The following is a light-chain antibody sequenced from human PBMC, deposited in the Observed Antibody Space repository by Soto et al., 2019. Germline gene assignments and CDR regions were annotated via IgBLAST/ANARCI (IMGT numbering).Light chain of an antibody. CDR1: QNINKY. V-gene: IGKV1-39*01. Sequence: DIPMTQSPSSLSASEGDRVTITCRASQNINKYLNWYQRKPGKAPKLLIYAASNLQSGVPSRFSGSGSGTDFTLTITTLQPEDFATYYCQQSYSIPWTFGQGTKVEIK. CDR3: QQSYSIPWT. CDR2: AAS. J-gene: IGKJ1*01.